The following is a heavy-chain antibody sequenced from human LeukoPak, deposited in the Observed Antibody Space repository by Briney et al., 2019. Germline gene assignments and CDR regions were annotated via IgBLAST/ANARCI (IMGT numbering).Heavy chain of an antibody. V-gene: IGHV4-39*01. CDR3: ARRFGSGWFPRGFDY. CDR2: IYYSGST. Sequence: PSETLSLTCTVSGSSISSSSYYWGWIRQPPGKGLEWIGSIYYSGSTYYNPSLKSRVTISVDTSKNQFSLKLSSVTAADTAVYYCARRFGSGWFPRGFDYWGQGTLVTVSS. CDR1: GSSISSSSYY. D-gene: IGHD6-19*01. J-gene: IGHJ4*02.